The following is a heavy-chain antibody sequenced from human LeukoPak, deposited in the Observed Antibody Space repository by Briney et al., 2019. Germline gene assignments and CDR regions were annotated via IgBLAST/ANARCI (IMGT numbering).Heavy chain of an antibody. CDR1: GGSISSSNW. J-gene: IGHJ4*01. V-gene: IGHV4-4*02. CDR3: ACYYDNSGYRFDY. Sequence: SGTLSLTCSVSGGSISSSNWWSWVRQPPGKGLEWIGEIIHTGSTNYNPSLKSRVTISVDKSKNQFSLNLSSVTAADTAMYYCACYYDNSGYRFDYWGHGALVTVSS. D-gene: IGHD3-22*01. CDR2: IIHTGST.